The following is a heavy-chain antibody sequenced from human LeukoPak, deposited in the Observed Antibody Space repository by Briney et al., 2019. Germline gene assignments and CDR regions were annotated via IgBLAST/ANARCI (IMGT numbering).Heavy chain of an antibody. CDR3: ARDPPTGEFD. D-gene: IGHD7-27*01. Sequence: ASVKISCKASGNIFAGHYIHWVRQAPGQGLQWMGRINPDRGSTNSVQSFQGRVTMTWETSINTAYMELSSLNFDDTAVYYCARDPPTGEFDWGQGTLVTVSS. J-gene: IGHJ4*02. CDR2: INPDRGST. V-gene: IGHV1-2*06. CDR1: GNIFAGHY.